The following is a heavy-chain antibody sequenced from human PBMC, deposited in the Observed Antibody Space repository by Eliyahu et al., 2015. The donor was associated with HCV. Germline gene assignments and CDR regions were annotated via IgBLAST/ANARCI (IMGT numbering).Heavy chain of an antibody. D-gene: IGHD3-3*01. V-gene: IGHV3-53*01. Sequence: EVRLVESGGGLIQPGGSLXLSCVASGFTVSNNYMTWARQSPGKGLEWVSVIDNDGDTYFADSVKGRFTISRDNSKNTVYLQLNSLTVADTAVYYCASFTIFGVAPGNWGQGTLVTVSS. CDR3: ASFTIFGVAPGN. CDR1: GFTVSNNY. CDR2: IDNDGDT. J-gene: IGHJ4*02.